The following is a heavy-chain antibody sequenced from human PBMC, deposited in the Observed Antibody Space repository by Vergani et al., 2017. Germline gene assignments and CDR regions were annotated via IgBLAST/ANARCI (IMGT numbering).Heavy chain of an antibody. Sequence: EVQLVESGGGLVQPGGSLRLSCAASGFTFSSYSMNWVRQAPGKGLEWVSYISSSSSTIYYADSVKGRFTISRDNAKNSLYLQMNSLRAEDTAVYYCARVRLDCSSTSCRITTGVLDFDYWGQGTLVTVSS. CDR1: GFTFSSYS. CDR2: ISSSSSTI. V-gene: IGHV3-48*01. CDR3: ARVRLDCSSTSCRITTGVLDFDY. D-gene: IGHD2-2*01. J-gene: IGHJ4*02.